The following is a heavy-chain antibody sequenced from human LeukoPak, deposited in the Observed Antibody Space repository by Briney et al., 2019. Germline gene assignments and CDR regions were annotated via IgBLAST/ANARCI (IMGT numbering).Heavy chain of an antibody. CDR3: AKDSKVGLAGATDY. CDR2: ISASAAST. D-gene: IGHD1-26*01. CDR1: GVTFSSYA. Sequence: PGGSLRLSCAASGVTFSSYAMSWVRQAPGKGREWVSTISASAASTYYADSVKGRFTLSRDNSKNTLFLQMISLRAEDTAVYYCAKDSKVGLAGATDYWGQGTLVTVSS. J-gene: IGHJ4*02. V-gene: IGHV3-23*01.